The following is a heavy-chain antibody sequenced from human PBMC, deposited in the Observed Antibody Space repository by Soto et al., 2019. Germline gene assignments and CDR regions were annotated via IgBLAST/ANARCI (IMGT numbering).Heavy chain of an antibody. Sequence: PSETLSLTCTVSGGSINNYYWGWIRQPPGKGLEWIGYIYDSGSAASYNPSLESRVTISVDMSKKSLSLKLTSVTAADTAVYYCEIGGDNGYDPSTAWGQGTLVTVSS. CDR2: IYDSGSAA. D-gene: IGHD5-12*01. V-gene: IGHV4-59*01. CDR1: GGSINNYY. J-gene: IGHJ5*02. CDR3: EIGGDNGYDPSTA.